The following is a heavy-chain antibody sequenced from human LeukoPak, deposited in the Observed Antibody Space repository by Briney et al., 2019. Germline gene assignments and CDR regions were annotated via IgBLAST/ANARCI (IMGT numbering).Heavy chain of an antibody. J-gene: IGHJ4*02. CDR3: ASGLIAAAGTAGY. V-gene: IGHV3-20*04. D-gene: IGHD6-13*01. CDR2: INWNGGST. CDR1: GFTFDDYG. Sequence: PGGSLRLSWAASGFTFDDYGMSWVRRAPGKGLEWVSGINWNGGSTGYADSVKGRFTISRDNAKNSLYLQMNSLRAGDTALYYCASGLIAAAGTAGYWGQGNLVKVSS.